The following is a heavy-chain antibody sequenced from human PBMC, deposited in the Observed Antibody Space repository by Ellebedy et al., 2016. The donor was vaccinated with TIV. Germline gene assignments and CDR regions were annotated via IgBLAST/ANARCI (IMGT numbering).Heavy chain of an antibody. CDR2: IIPILGIA. D-gene: IGHD4-17*01. V-gene: IGHV1-69*04. CDR1: GGTFSSYA. Sequence: AASVKVSCKASGGTFSSYAISWVRQAPGQGLEWMGRIIPILGIANYAQKFQGRVTITADKSTSTAYMELSSLRSEDTAVYYCARGKRTVTTLFYYYYGMDVWGQGTTVTVSS. J-gene: IGHJ6*02. CDR3: ARGKRTVTTLFYYYYGMDV.